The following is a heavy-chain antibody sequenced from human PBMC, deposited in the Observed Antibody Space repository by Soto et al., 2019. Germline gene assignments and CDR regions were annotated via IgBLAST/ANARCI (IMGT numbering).Heavy chain of an antibody. J-gene: IGHJ6*02. V-gene: IGHV4-59*10. CDR3: ARSSGDDFFYYGMDV. CDR2: VYARGAT. CDR1: GASITSHY. Sequence: LSETLSLTCSVSGASITSHYWSWIRQSAGEGLQWIGRVYARGATNYNPSLKSRVTISGDTSKNQFSLKLTSVTAADTAVYYCARSSGDDFFYYGMDVWGHGTTVTVSS. D-gene: IGHD4-17*01.